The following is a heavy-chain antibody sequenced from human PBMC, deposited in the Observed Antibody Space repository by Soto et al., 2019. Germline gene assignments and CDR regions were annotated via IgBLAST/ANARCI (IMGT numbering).Heavy chain of an antibody. Sequence: ASVKVSCKASGYTFTSYDINWVRQATGQGLEWMGWMNPNSGNTGYAQKFQGRVTMTRNTSISTAYMELSSLRSEDTAVYYCARHPRQYYDFWSGGGDFDPWGQGTQVTVSS. D-gene: IGHD3-3*01. CDR2: MNPNSGNT. CDR1: GYTFTSYD. J-gene: IGHJ5*02. CDR3: ARHPRQYYDFWSGGGDFDP. V-gene: IGHV1-8*01.